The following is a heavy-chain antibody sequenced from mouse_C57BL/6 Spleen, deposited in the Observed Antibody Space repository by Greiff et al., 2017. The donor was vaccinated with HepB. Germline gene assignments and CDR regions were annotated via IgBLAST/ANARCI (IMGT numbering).Heavy chain of an antibody. CDR1: GYTFTSYW. CDR3: ARYYGSSYPYFDY. D-gene: IGHD1-1*01. CDR2: IDPSDSYT. J-gene: IGHJ2*01. Sequence: QVQLQQPGAELVMPGASVKLSCKASGYTFTSYWMHWVKQRPGQGLEWIGEIDPSDSYTNYNQKFKGKSTLTVDKSSSTAYMQLSSLTSEDSAVYYCARYYGSSYPYFDYWGQGTTLTVSS. V-gene: IGHV1-69*01.